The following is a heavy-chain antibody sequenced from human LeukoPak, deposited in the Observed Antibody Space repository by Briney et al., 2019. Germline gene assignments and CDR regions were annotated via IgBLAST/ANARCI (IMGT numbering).Heavy chain of an antibody. J-gene: IGHJ4*02. V-gene: IGHV3-21*01. CDR3: ASMLLGGSGWYNY. Sequence: PGGSLRLSCAASGFTFSNYNMNWVRQAPGKGLEWVSSISSSSSYIYYADSVKGRFTISRDNAKNSLFLQMNSLRAGDTAVYYCASMLLGGSGWYNYWGQGTLVTVSS. CDR1: GFTFSNYN. D-gene: IGHD6-19*01. CDR2: ISSSSSYI.